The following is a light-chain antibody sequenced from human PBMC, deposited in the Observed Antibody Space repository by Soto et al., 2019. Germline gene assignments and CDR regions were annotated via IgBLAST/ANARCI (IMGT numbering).Light chain of an antibody. CDR3: QTWGTGIRV. CDR2: LNSDGSH. V-gene: IGLV4-69*01. CDR1: SYISFFA. J-gene: IGLJ3*02. Sequence: QLVLTQSPSASASLGASVNLTCTLSSYISFFAIAWHQQQPEKGPRYLIKLNSDGSHSKGDGIPDRFSGSTSGAERYLTISSLQSEDEADYYCQTWGTGIRVFGGGTKLTVL.